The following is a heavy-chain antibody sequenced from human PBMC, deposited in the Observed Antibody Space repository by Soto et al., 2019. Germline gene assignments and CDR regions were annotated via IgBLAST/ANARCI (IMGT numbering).Heavy chain of an antibody. J-gene: IGHJ6*02. Sequence: SQTLSLTCAISGDSVSSNSAAWNWVRQSPSRGLEWLGRTYCRSKWYDDYAVSVKSRITISPDTSKNQFSLHLKSVTPEDTAVYYCARGAGRGYCSGNTCYSPYNYYGMDVWGQGTTVTVSS. D-gene: IGHD2-15*01. V-gene: IGHV6-1*01. CDR3: ARGAGRGYCSGNTCYSPYNYYGMDV. CDR1: GDSVSSNSAA. CDR2: TYCRSKWYD.